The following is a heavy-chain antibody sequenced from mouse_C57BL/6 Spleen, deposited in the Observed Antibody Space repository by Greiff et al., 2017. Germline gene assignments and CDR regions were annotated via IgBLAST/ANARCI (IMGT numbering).Heavy chain of an antibody. Sequence: EVKLVESGGDLVKPGGSLKLSCAASGFTFSSYGMSWVRQTPDKRLEWVATISSGGSYTYYPDSVKGRVTISRDNAKNTLYLQLSSLKSEYTAMYYCASQEANYNFFAYWGQGTLVTVSA. J-gene: IGHJ3*01. CDR1: GFTFSSYG. V-gene: IGHV5-6*01. CDR3: ASQEANYNFFAY. D-gene: IGHD1-3*01. CDR2: ISSGGSYT.